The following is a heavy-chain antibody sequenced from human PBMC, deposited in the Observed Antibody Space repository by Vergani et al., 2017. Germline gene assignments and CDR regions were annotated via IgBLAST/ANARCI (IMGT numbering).Heavy chain of an antibody. V-gene: IGHV3-11*01. J-gene: IGHJ3*02. CDR1: GFRFSDYY. CDR2: ISSSGSHT. Sequence: QVQLVESGGGLVKPGGSLRLSCEASGFRFSDYYMTWIRQAPGKGLEWISYISSSGSHTYYADSMKGRFTISRDNAKNSLYLQMNSLRSDDTAVYYCARVSMIFGVVPDAFDIWGQGTMVTVSS. D-gene: IGHD3-3*01. CDR3: ARVSMIFGVVPDAFDI.